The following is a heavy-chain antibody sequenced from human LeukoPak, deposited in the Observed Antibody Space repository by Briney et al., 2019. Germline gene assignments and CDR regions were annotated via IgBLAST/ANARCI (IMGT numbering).Heavy chain of an antibody. Sequence: SSETLSLTCTVSGGSISSSSSYWGWIRQPPGKGLEWIVNIYYSGSTYYNPSLKSRVTISVDTSKNQFSLKLSSVTAADTAVYYCAREGYDILTGYGNYYYYYMDVWGKGTTVTISS. J-gene: IGHJ6*03. CDR2: IYYSGST. CDR3: AREGYDILTGYGNYYYYYMDV. CDR1: GGSISSSSSY. V-gene: IGHV4-39*07. D-gene: IGHD3-9*01.